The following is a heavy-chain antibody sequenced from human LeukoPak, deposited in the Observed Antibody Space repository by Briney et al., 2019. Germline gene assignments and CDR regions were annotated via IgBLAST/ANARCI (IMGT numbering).Heavy chain of an antibody. Sequence: GGSLRLSCAASGFSFRSYSMDWVRQAPGKGLEWVSSITGSSSYISYADSVKGRFTISRDNAKNTLYLHMNSLRAEDTAVYYCTRDEAVGAPFDYWGQGTLVTVSS. CDR2: ITGSSSYI. V-gene: IGHV3-21*01. CDR1: GFSFRSYS. J-gene: IGHJ4*02. D-gene: IGHD1-26*01. CDR3: TRDEAVGAPFDY.